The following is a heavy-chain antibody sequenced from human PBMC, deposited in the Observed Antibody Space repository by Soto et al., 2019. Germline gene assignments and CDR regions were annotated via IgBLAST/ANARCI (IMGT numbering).Heavy chain of an antibody. J-gene: IGHJ6*02. CDR3: ARAGGIFGVVTNDYYYYYGMDV. D-gene: IGHD3-3*01. Sequence: PSETLSLTCAVSGGSISSSNWWRWVRQPPGKGLEWIGEIYHSGSTHYNPSLKSRVTISVDKSKNQFSLQLSSVTAADTAVYSWARAGGIFGVVTNDYYYYYGMDVWGQGTTVTVSS. V-gene: IGHV4-4*02. CDR1: GGSISSSNW. CDR2: IYHSGST.